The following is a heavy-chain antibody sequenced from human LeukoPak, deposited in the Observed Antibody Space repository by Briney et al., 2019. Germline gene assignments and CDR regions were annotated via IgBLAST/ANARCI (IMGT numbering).Heavy chain of an antibody. CDR2: IYSDGTT. J-gene: IGHJ4*02. D-gene: IGHD6-13*01. Sequence: GGSLRLSCAASGFTVSSKYMSWVRQAPGKELEWVSVIYSDGTTYYGDSVKGRFTISRDNSKNTLYLQMNSPRAEDTAVYYCAHISSSWPDYWGQGTLVTVSS. V-gene: IGHV3-53*01. CDR3: AHISSSWPDY. CDR1: GFTVSSKY.